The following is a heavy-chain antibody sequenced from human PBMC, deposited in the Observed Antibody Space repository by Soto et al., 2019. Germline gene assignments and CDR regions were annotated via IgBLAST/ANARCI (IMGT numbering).Heavy chain of an antibody. CDR2: ISAYNGNT. V-gene: IGHV1-18*04. CDR1: GYTFTSYG. Sequence: QVQLVQSGAEVKKPGASVKVSCKASGYTFTSYGISWVRQAPGQGLEWMGWISAYNGNTNYVQKLQGRVTMTTDTSTSTAYMELRSLRSDDTAVYYCPRHLVLSVRGVISPIGYYYYGMDVWGQGTTVTVSS. CDR3: PRHLVLSVRGVISPIGYYYYGMDV. J-gene: IGHJ6*02. D-gene: IGHD3-10*01.